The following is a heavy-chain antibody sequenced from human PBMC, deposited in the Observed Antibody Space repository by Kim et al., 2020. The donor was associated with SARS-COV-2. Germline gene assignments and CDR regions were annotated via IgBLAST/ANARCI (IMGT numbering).Heavy chain of an antibody. CDR3: TRDTGVAVAGTGV. Sequence: SVKVSCRVSGDTFSTHTISWVRQAPGQGLEWVGRYIPGAGWTNYAQKFQGRFTLSADEFAGTAYMEIDSLTSEDTAIYHCTRDTGVAVAGTGVWGQGSLVSVSS. CDR1: GDTFSTHT. D-gene: IGHD6-19*01. J-gene: IGHJ4*02. V-gene: IGHV1-69*08. CDR2: YIPGAGWT.